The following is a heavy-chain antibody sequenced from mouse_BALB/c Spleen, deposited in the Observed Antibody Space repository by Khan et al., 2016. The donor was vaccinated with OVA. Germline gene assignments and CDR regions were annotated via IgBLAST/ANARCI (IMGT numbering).Heavy chain of an antibody. CDR3: AGWDYGDEGFAY. CDR2: ILPGSGTP. V-gene: IGHV1-9*01. Sequence: QVQLKQSGAELMKPGASVKISCKATGYTFSSYWIEWVKQRPGHGLEWIGEILPGSGTPNYNENFKGQATFTADTSSDTADMQLSSLTSEDSAVDYDAGWDYGDEGFAYWGQGTLVMVSA. D-gene: IGHD2-13*01. CDR1: GYTFSSYW. J-gene: IGHJ3*01.